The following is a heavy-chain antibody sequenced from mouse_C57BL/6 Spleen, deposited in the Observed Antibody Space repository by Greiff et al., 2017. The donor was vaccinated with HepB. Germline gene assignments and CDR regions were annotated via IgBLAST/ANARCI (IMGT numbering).Heavy chain of an antibody. Sequence: VQGVESGPGLVQPSQSLSITCTVSGVSLTSYGVHWVRQSPGKGLEGLGVIWSGGSTDYNAAFISRLSISKDNSKSQVFFKMNSLQADDTAIYYYARSHYDGGGPYYWGQGTTLTVSS. CDR3: ARSHYDGGGPYY. D-gene: IGHD1-2*01. V-gene: IGHV2-2*01. CDR2: IWSGGST. J-gene: IGHJ2*01. CDR1: GVSLTSYG.